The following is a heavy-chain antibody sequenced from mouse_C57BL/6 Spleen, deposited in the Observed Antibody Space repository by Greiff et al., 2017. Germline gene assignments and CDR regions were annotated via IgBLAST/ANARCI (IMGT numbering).Heavy chain of an antibody. V-gene: IGHV1-50*01. D-gene: IGHD4-1*01. CDR1: GYTFTSYW. CDR3: ASQWGTGTDYFDY. Sequence: VQLQQSGAELVKPGASVKLSCKASGYTFTSYWMQWVKQRPGQGLEWIGEIDPSDSYTNYNQKFKGKATLTVDKSSSTAYMQLSSLTSEDSAVYYGASQWGTGTDYFDYWGQGTTLTVSS. CDR2: IDPSDSYT. J-gene: IGHJ2*01.